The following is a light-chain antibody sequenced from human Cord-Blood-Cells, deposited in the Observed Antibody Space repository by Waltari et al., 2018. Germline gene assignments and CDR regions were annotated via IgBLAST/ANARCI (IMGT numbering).Light chain of an antibody. CDR2: DAS. J-gene: IGKJ3*01. CDR1: PSVSSY. Sequence: EIVLTQSPATLSLSPGERATLSCRASPSVSSYLAWYQQKPGQAPRPLIYDASNRATGIPARFSGSGSGTDFTLTISSLEPEDFAVYYCQQRSNWPPLVTFGPGTKVDIK. V-gene: IGKV3-11*01. CDR3: QQRSNWPPLVT.